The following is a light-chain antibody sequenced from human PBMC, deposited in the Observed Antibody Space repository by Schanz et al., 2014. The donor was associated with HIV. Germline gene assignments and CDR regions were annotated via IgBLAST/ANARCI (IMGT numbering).Light chain of an antibody. CDR1: SSDIG. V-gene: IGLV2-8*01. CDR3: SSYGGNNNLV. J-gene: IGLJ2*01. Sequence: QSALTQPPSASGSPGQSVAISCTGASSDIGVSWYQQHPGKAPKLIIFDVSERPSAVPDRFSGSKSGNTASLTVSGLQPEDEADYYCSSYGGNNNLVFGGGTKVTVL. CDR2: DVS.